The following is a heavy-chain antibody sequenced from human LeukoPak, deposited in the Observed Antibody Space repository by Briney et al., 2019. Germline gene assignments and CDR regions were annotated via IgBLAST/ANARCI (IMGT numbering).Heavy chain of an antibody. J-gene: IGHJ4*02. Sequence: PSETLSLTCTVSGGSISSYYWSWIRQPPGQGLEWIGYIYYSGSTNYNPSLKSRVTISVDTSKNQFSLKLSSVTAADTAVYYCARAKPPYSSGWYFSFDYWGQGTLVTVSS. V-gene: IGHV4-59*08. CDR1: GGSISSYY. CDR2: IYYSGST. D-gene: IGHD6-19*01. CDR3: ARAKPPYSSGWYFSFDY.